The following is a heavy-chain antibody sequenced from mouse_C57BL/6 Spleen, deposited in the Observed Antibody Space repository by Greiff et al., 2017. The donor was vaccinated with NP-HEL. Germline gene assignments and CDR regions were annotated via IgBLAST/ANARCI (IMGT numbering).Heavy chain of an antibody. D-gene: IGHD3-2*02. CDR2: IYPGDGDT. V-gene: IGHV1-82*01. J-gene: IGHJ4*01. Sequence: QVQLQQSGPELVKPGASVKISCKASGYAFSSSWMNWVKQRPGKGLEWIGRIYPGDGDTNYNGKFKGKATLTADKSSSTAYMQLSSLTSEDSAVYFCAKGKAQAKAMDYWGQGTSVTVSS. CDR1: GYAFSSSW. CDR3: AKGKAQAKAMDY.